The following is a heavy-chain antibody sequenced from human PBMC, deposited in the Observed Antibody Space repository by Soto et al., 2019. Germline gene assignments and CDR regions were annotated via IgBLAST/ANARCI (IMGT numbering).Heavy chain of an antibody. Sequence: SETLSLTCTVSGGSISSSSYYWGWIRQPPGKGLEWIGSIYYSGSTYYNPSLKSRVTISVDTSKNQFSLKLSSVTAADTAVYYCARDTLADSSGYSFDYWGQGTLVTVSS. CDR3: ARDTLADSSGYSFDY. D-gene: IGHD3-22*01. CDR2: IYYSGST. CDR1: GGSISSSSYY. J-gene: IGHJ4*02. V-gene: IGHV4-39*02.